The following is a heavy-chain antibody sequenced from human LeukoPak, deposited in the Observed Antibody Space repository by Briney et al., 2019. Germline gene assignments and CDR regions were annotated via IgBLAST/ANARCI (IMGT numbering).Heavy chain of an antibody. CDR3: AFSLTSDFKGYDAFDV. J-gene: IGHJ3*01. CDR1: GFSFNKYW. D-gene: IGHD3/OR15-3a*01. CDR2: INRDATST. Sequence: GGSLRLSCAASGFSFNKYWMHWVRQGPGKGLVWVSRINRDATSTNYADSVKGRFTISRDNAENTLYLQMNDLRAEVTAVYYCAFSLTSDFKGYDAFDVWGQGTMLIVSS. V-gene: IGHV3-74*01.